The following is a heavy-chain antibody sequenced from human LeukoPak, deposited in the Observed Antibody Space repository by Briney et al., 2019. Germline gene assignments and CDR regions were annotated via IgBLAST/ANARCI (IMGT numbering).Heavy chain of an antibody. CDR3: TKRGYGSGSYYGRADTFDI. CDR2: FDPEDGET. CDR1: GYTLTELS. J-gene: IGHJ3*02. D-gene: IGHD3-10*01. Sequence: ASVKVSCMVSGYTLTELSMHWVRQAPGKGLEWMGGFDPEDGETIYAQKFQGRVTMTEDTATDTAYMELSSLRSEDTAVYYCTKRGYGSGSYYGRADTFDIWGHGTMVTVSS. V-gene: IGHV1-24*01.